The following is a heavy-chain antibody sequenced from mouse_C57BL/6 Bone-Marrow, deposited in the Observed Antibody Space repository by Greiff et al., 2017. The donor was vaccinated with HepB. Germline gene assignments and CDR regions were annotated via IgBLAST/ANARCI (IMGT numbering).Heavy chain of an antibody. CDR1: GFSLTSYG. J-gene: IGHJ1*03. V-gene: IGHV2-5*01. D-gene: IGHD1-1*01. Sequence: QVQLQQSGPGLVQPSQSLSITCTVSGFSLTSYGVHWVRQSPGKGLEWLGVIWRGGSTDYNEAFMSRLSITKDNSKSQVFFKMNSLQADDTAIYYCAKVPFYYGSSYWYFDVWGTGTTVTVSS. CDR3: AKVPFYYGSSYWYFDV. CDR2: IWRGGST.